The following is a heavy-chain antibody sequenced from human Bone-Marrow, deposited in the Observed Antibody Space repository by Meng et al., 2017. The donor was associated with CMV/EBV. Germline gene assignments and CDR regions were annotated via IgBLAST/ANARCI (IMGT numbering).Heavy chain of an antibody. V-gene: IGHV3-74*01. CDR3: AKDQTVYYYDSSGYPRPYYYYGMAV. J-gene: IGHJ6*02. D-gene: IGHD3-22*01. CDR1: GFTFSSYW. CDR2: INSDGSST. Sequence: GESLKISCAASGFTFSSYWMHWVRQAPGKGLVWVSRINSDGSSTSYADSVKGRFTISRDNSKNTLYLQMNSLRAEDTAVYYCAKDQTVYYYDSSGYPRPYYYYGMAVWGPGNTVTGAS.